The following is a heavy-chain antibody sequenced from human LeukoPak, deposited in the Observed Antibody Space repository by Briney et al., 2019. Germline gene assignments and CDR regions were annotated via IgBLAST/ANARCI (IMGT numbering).Heavy chain of an antibody. CDR1: GYTFTGYY. D-gene: IGHD6-19*01. J-gene: IGHJ4*02. CDR3: TRGGFGSGWEFDC. Sequence: ASVKVSCKASGYTFTGYYMHWVRQAPGQGLEWMGWINPNSGGTSYAQKFQGRVTMTRDTSISTAYMDLTNLRFDDTAMYYCTRGGFGSGWEFDCWGQGTLVSVSS. CDR2: INPNSGGT. V-gene: IGHV1-2*02.